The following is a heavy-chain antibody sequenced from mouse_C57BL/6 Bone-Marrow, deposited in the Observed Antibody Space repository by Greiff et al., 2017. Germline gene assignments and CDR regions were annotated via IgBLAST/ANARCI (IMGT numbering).Heavy chain of an antibody. J-gene: IGHJ4*01. CDR2: IYPGSGST. V-gene: IGHV1-55*01. CDR1: GYTFTSYW. Sequence: QVQLQQPGAELVKPGASVKMSCKASGYTFTSYWITWVKQRPGQGLEWIGDIYPGSGSTNYNEKFKSKATLTVDTASSTAYMQLSSLTSEDSAVYYCARRKIWIITTGGYAMDYWGQGTSVTVSS. D-gene: IGHD1-1*01. CDR3: ARRKIWIITTGGYAMDY.